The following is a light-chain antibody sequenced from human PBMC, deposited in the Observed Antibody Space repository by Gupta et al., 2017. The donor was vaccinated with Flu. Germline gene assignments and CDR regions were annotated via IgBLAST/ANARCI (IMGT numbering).Light chain of an antibody. V-gene: IGLV1-51*02. CDR2: ENN. CDR3: GTWDSSLSAGV. J-gene: IGLJ2*01. CDR1: SSNIGNNY. Sequence: QSVLTQPPSVSAAPGQKVTISCSGSSSNIGNNYVSWYQQRPGTAPKLLIYENNKRPSGIPDRFSGSKSGTSATLGITGLQTGDEADYYRGTWDSSLSAGVFGGGTKLTVL.